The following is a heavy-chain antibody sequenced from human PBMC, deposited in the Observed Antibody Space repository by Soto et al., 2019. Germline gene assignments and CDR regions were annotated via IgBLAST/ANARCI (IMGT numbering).Heavy chain of an antibody. CDR2: IYYAGTT. CDR1: GASLSPNY. V-gene: IGHV4-59*08. J-gene: IGHJ4*02. Sequence: QVQLQESGPGLVKPSETLSLRCSVSGASLSPNYWSWFRQPPRKGLQWIGYIYYAGTTTYNPSLKSRLTISLNTSKNEVSLELTSVTAADTAVYYCARVGAFYQALDSWGQGALVTVSS. CDR3: ARVGAFYQALDS. D-gene: IGHD1-26*01.